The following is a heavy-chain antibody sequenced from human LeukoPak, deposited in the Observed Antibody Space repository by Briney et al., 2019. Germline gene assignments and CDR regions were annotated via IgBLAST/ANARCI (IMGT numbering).Heavy chain of an antibody. CDR3: ARGRLRFLEWLSPFDY. J-gene: IGHJ4*02. Sequence: SETLSLTCAVYGGSFSGYYWSWIRQPPGKGLGWIGEINHSGSTNYNPSLKSRVTISVDTSKNQFSLKLSSVTAADTAVYYCARGRLRFLEWLSPFDYWGQGTLVTVSS. V-gene: IGHV4-34*01. CDR1: GGSFSGYY. D-gene: IGHD3-3*01. CDR2: INHSGST.